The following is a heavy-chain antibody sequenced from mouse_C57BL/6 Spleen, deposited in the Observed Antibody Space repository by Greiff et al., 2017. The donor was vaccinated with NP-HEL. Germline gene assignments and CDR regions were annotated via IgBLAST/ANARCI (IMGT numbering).Heavy chain of an antibody. CDR3: ARSRGENYFDY. CDR2: IYPGDGDT. Sequence: VQLQQSGPELVKPGASVKISCKASGYAFSSSWMNWVKQRPGKGLEWIGPIYPGDGDTNYNGKFKGKATLTADKSSSTAYMQLSSLTSADAAVYCCARSRGENYFDYWGQGTTLTVSS. V-gene: IGHV1-82*01. J-gene: IGHJ2*01. CDR1: GYAFSSSW.